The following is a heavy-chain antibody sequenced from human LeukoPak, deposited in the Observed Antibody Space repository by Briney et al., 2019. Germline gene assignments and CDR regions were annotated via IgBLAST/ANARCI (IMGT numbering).Heavy chain of an antibody. V-gene: IGHV3-74*01. CDR3: ARTSAEWELLHFDY. CDR2: INREGSST. CDR1: GLTFSSYW. D-gene: IGHD1-26*01. J-gene: IGHJ4*02. Sequence: QPGGSLRLSCAVSGLTFSSYWMHWVRQAPGKGLVWVSRINREGSSTSYADSVKGRFTISRDNAKNTLYLQMNSLRAEDTAVYYCARTSAEWELLHFDYWGQGTLVTVSS.